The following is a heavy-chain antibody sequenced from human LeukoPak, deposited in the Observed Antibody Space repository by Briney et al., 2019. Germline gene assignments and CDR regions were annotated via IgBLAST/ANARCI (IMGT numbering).Heavy chain of an antibody. V-gene: IGHV3-23*01. CDR2: ISGSGGST. CDR1: GFTFSSYA. J-gene: IGHJ4*02. Sequence: GGSLRLSCAASGFTFSSYAMSWVRQAPGKGLEWVSAISGSGGSTYYEDSVKGRFTISRDNSKNTLYLQMNSLRAEDTAVYYCAKGFTYYYDSSGYYYFDYWGQGTLVTVSS. CDR3: AKGFTYYYDSSGYYYFDY. D-gene: IGHD3-22*01.